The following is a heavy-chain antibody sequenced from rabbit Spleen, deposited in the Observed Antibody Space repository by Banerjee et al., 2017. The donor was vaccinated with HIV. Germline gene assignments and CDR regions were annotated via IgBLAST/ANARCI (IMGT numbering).Heavy chain of an antibody. D-gene: IGHD8-1*01. Sequence: QSLEESGGDLVKPGASLTLTCTASGFTLSSYWMCWVRQAPGKGLDWIACIDAGSTGSTYYASWAKGRFTISKTSSTSVTLQMTSLTAADTATYFCARDSGSSFSSYGMDLWGPGTLVT. J-gene: IGHJ6*01. V-gene: IGHV1S40*01. CDR3: ARDSGSSFSSYGMDL. CDR2: IDAGSTGST. CDR1: GFTLSSYW.